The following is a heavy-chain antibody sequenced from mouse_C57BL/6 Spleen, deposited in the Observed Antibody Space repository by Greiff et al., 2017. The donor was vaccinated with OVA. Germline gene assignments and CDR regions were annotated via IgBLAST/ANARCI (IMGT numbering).Heavy chain of an antibody. CDR3: ANSYYGSSYVRFAY. D-gene: IGHD1-1*01. CDR1: GYTFTDYN. CDR2: INPNNGGT. J-gene: IGHJ3*01. V-gene: IGHV1-18*01. Sequence: EVQLQQSGPELVKPGASVKIPCKASGYTFTDYNMDWVKQSHGKSLEWIGDINPNNGGTIYNQKFKGKATLTVDKSSSTAYMELRSLTSEDTAVYYCANSYYGSSYVRFAYWGQGTLVTVSA.